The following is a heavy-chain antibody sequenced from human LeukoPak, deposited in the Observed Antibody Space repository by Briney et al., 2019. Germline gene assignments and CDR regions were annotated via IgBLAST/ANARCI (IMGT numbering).Heavy chain of an antibody. J-gene: IGHJ6*03. D-gene: IGHD3-22*01. CDR2: IIPIFGTA. CDR3: ARAYYYDSSWYYYYYYMDV. V-gene: IGHV1-69*06. CDR1: GYTFTSYG. Sequence: ASVKVSCKASGYTFTSYGINWVRQAPGQGLEWMGGIIPIFGTANYAQKFQGRVTITADKSTSTAYMELSSLRSEDTAVYYCARAYYYDSSWYYYYYYMDVWGKGTTVTVSS.